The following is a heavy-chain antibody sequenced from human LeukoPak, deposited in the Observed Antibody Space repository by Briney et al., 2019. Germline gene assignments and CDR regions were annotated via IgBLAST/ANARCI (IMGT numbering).Heavy chain of an antibody. J-gene: IGHJ5*02. CDR1: GFTFSDYY. CDR2: ISSSGSTI. Sequence: GGSLRLSCAASGFTFSDYYMSWIRPAPGKGLDWVSYISSSGSTIYYADSVKGRFTISRDNAKNSLYLQMNSLRAEDTAVYYCARSWELQDWFDPWGQGTLVTVSS. D-gene: IGHD1-26*01. CDR3: ARSWELQDWFDP. V-gene: IGHV3-11*01.